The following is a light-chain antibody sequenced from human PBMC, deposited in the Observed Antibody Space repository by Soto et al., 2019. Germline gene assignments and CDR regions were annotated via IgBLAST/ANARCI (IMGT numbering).Light chain of an antibody. CDR1: SSDVGSYNR. J-gene: IGLJ2*01. V-gene: IGLV2-18*02. CDR2: EVS. Sequence: QSALTQPPSVSGSPGQSVTISCTGTSSDVGSYNRVSWYQQPPGTAPKLMIYEVSNRPSGVPDRFSGSKSGNTASLTISGLQAVDEADYYCSSYTSSSTVVVFGGGTKVTVL. CDR3: SSYTSSSTVVV.